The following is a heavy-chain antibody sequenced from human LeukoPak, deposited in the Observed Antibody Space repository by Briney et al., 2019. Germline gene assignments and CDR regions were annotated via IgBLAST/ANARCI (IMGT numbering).Heavy chain of an antibody. Sequence: GASVKVSCKASGGTFSSYAISWVRQAPGQGLEWMGGIIPIFGTANYAQKFQGRVTMTRDTSTSTVYMELSSLRSEDTAVYYCARGSGDSSSWYYFDYWGQGTLVTVSS. V-gene: IGHV1-69*05. CDR2: IIPIFGTA. J-gene: IGHJ4*02. CDR3: ARGSGDSSSWYYFDY. D-gene: IGHD6-13*01. CDR1: GGTFSSYA.